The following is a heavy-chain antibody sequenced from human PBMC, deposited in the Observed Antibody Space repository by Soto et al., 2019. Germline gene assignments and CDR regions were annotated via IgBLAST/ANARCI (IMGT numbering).Heavy chain of an antibody. V-gene: IGHV1-69*12. CDR3: ARGGGDYGLPYFDY. CDR1: GGTFGSYA. CDR2: IIPMFGTA. Sequence: QVQLVQSGAEVKKPGSSVKVSCKASGGTFGSYAINWVRQAPGQGLEWMGGIIPMFGTANYAQKFQDRLTITADESTSTAYMELSSLRSEDTAEYYCARGGGDYGLPYFDYWGQGTLVTVSS. J-gene: IGHJ4*02. D-gene: IGHD4-17*01.